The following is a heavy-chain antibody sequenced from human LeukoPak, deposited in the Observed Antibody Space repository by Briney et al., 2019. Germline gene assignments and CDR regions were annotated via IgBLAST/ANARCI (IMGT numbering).Heavy chain of an antibody. J-gene: IGHJ4*02. V-gene: IGHV1-18*01. CDR1: VYTFTSYG. D-gene: IGHD5-24*01. CDR3: ARNRRDGYNPSDY. CDR2: ISAYNGNT. Sequence: GASVTVSCKASVYTFTSYGISWVRQAPGQGLEWMGWISAYNGNTNYAQKLQGRVTMTTDTSTSTAYMELRSLRSDATVVYYCARNRRDGYNPSDYWGQGTLVTVSS.